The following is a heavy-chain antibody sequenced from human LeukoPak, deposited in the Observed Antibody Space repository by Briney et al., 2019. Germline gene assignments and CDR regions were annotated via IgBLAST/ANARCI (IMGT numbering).Heavy chain of an antibody. J-gene: IGHJ4*02. V-gene: IGHV4-4*07. Sequence: KSGGSLRLSCAASGFIFSSYWMSWIRQPAGKGLEWIGRIYTSGSTNYNPSLKSRVTISGDTSRNQFSLRLSSVTAADTAVYYCARASYSYDINGWVPFDYWGQGTLVTVSS. D-gene: IGHD3-22*01. CDR2: IYTSGST. CDR3: ARASYSYDINGWVPFDY. CDR1: GFIFSSYW.